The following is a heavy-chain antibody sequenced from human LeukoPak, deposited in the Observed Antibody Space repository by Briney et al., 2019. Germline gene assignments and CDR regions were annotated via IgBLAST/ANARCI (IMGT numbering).Heavy chain of an antibody. Sequence: GGSLRLSCTASGFTFSTYGMTWVRQAPGKGLEWVANVKQDGSEKHYVDSVKGRFTISRDNAKNSLFLQMNRLRAEDTAVYYCARSHGDFWGQGALVTVSS. CDR1: GFTFSTYG. J-gene: IGHJ4*02. CDR3: ARSHGDF. V-gene: IGHV3-7*03. CDR2: VKQDGSEK.